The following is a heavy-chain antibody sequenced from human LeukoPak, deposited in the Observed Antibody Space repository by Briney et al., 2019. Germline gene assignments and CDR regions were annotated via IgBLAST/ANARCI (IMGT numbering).Heavy chain of an antibody. D-gene: IGHD2-2*01. V-gene: IGHV1-18*01. J-gene: IGHJ4*02. CDR3: ASASVSSTVVPADY. CDR2: ISVNNANA. Sequence: ASVKVSCKASGYTFTSYFISWVRQAPEQGLEWMGWISVNNANANYAQKFQGRVTMTTDTSTSTAYMELRSLKSDDTALYYCASASVSSTVVPADYWGQGTLVTVSS. CDR1: GYTFTSYF.